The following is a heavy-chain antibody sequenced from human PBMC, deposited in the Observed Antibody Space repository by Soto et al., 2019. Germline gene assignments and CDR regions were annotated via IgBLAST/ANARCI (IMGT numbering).Heavy chain of an antibody. D-gene: IGHD3-3*01. V-gene: IGHV1-69*13. Sequence: SVKVSCKASGGTFSSYAISWVRQAPGQGLEWMGGIIPIFGTANYTQKFQGRVTITADESTSTAYMELSSLRSEDTAVYYCARGRFLEWLGDSDYYYGMDVWGQGTTVTVSS. CDR1: GGTFSSYA. CDR3: ARGRFLEWLGDSDYYYGMDV. J-gene: IGHJ6*02. CDR2: IIPIFGTA.